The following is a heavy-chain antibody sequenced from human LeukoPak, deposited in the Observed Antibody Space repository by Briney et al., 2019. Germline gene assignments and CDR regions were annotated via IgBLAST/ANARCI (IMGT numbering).Heavy chain of an antibody. J-gene: IGHJ3*02. V-gene: IGHV4-4*07. CDR2: IYTSGST. D-gene: IGHD2-2*01. CDR3: ATGGARYCSSTSCPTVVPFRAFDI. Sequence: PSETLSLTCTVSGGSISSDYWSWIRQPAGKGLEWIGRIYTSGSTNYNPSLKSRVTMSVDTSKNQFSLKLSSVTAADTAVYYCATGGARYCSSTSCPTVVPFRAFDIWGQGTMVTVSS. CDR1: GGSISSDY.